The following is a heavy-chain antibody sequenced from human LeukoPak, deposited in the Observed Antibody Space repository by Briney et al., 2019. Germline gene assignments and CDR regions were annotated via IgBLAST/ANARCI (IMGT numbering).Heavy chain of an antibody. CDR2: IYYSGST. Sequence: SETLSLTCTVSGGSISSYYWSWIRQPPGKGLEWIGYIYYSGSTNYNPSLKSRVTISVDTSKNQFSLKLSSVTAADTAVYYCARPGTPGSYYRYFDLWGRGTLVTVSS. D-gene: IGHD3-10*01. CDR3: ARPGTPGSYYRYFDL. CDR1: GGSISSYY. J-gene: IGHJ2*01. V-gene: IGHV4-59*08.